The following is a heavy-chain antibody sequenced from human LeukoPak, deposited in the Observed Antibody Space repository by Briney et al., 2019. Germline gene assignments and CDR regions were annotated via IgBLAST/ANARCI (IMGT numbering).Heavy chain of an antibody. CDR3: AKDSEYQLPDDY. Sequence: PGGSLRLSCVASGFTFSSYGMQWVRQAPGKGLEWVALIWYDGTNENYADSVKGRFTISKDRSKNTLSLQMNSLRAEDTAVYYCAKDSEYQLPDDYWGQGTLVTVSS. CDR2: IWYDGTNE. J-gene: IGHJ4*02. V-gene: IGHV3-30*02. CDR1: GFTFSSYG. D-gene: IGHD2-2*01.